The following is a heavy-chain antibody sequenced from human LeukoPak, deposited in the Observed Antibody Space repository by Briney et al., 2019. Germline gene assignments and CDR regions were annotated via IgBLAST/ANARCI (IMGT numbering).Heavy chain of an antibody. V-gene: IGHV3-9*01. CDR1: GFTFSSYE. Sequence: TGGSLRLSCAASGFTFSSYEMNWVRQAPGKGLEWVSGISWNSGSIGYADSVKGRFTISRDNAKNSLYLQMNSLRAEDTAVYYCAREAREWELQYYYYMDVWGKGTTVTVSS. D-gene: IGHD1-26*01. CDR3: AREAREWELQYYYYMDV. CDR2: ISWNSGSI. J-gene: IGHJ6*03.